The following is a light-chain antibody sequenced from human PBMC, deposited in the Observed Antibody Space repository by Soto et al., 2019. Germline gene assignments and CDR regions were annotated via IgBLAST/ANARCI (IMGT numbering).Light chain of an antibody. CDR2: AAS. V-gene: IGKV1-39*01. Sequence: DIQMTQSPSSLSASVGDRVTITCRASQTIRSYLNWYQQKPGKAPKILINAASSLQSGVQSRFSGSGSGTEFTLTISSLQPEDFATYYCQQSYSTLYTFGQGTKLEIK. J-gene: IGKJ2*01. CDR1: QTIRSY. CDR3: QQSYSTLYT.